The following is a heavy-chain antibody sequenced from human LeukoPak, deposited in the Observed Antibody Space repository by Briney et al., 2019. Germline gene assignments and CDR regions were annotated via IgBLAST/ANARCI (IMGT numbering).Heavy chain of an antibody. D-gene: IGHD3-16*01. Sequence: AAVKVSCKASGYTFTGYYMHWVGQAPGQGREGMGGINPNSGGTNYAQKFQGRVTMTSDTYISTAYMELSRLRSDDPAVYYCARVITGGVDYWGQGTLVTVSS. CDR2: INPNSGGT. V-gene: IGHV1-2*02. J-gene: IGHJ4*02. CDR3: ARVITGGVDY. CDR1: GYTFTGYY.